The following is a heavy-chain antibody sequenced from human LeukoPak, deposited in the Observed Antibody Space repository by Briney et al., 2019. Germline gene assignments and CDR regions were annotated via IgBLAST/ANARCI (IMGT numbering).Heavy chain of an antibody. CDR2: IPYDGSNK. CDR1: GFTFSSYG. J-gene: IGHJ4*02. Sequence: GGSLRLSCAASGFTFSSYGMHWVRQAPGKGLEWVAFIPYDGSNKYYADSVKGRFTISRDNSKNTLYLQMNSLRAEDTAVYYCAKGDSSDWYYFDYWGQGTLVTVSS. V-gene: IGHV3-30*02. CDR3: AKGDSSDWYYFDY. D-gene: IGHD6-19*01.